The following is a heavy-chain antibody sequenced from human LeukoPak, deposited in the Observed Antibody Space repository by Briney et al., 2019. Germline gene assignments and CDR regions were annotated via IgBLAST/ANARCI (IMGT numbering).Heavy chain of an antibody. D-gene: IGHD2-21*02. J-gene: IGHJ5*02. CDR1: GFTFDDYA. CDR3: AKGSELGAYCGGDCYPEWFDP. V-gene: IGHV3-43*02. Sequence: GGSLRLSCAASGFTFDDYAMHWVRQAPGKGLEWVSLISGDGGSTYYADSVKGRFTISRDNSKNSLYLQMNSLRPEDTALYYCAKGSELGAYCGGDCYPEWFDPWGQGTLVTVSS. CDR2: ISGDGGST.